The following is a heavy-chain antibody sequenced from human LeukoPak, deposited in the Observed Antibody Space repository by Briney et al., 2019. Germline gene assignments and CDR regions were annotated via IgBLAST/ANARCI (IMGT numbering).Heavy chain of an antibody. CDR2: IYYSGST. V-gene: IGHV4-59*01. CDR1: GGSISSYS. Sequence: SETLSLTCTVSGGSISSYSWSWIRQPPGKGLEWIGYIYYSGSTNYNPSLKSRVATSIDTSKNQFSLKLSSVTAADTAVYYCATHPPKLCTGGSCSDYWGQGTLVTVSS. J-gene: IGHJ4*02. D-gene: IGHD2-15*01. CDR3: ATHPPKLCTGGSCSDY.